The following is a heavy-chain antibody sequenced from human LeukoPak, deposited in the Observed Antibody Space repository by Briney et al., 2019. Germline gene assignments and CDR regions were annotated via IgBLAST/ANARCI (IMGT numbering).Heavy chain of an antibody. Sequence: SETLSLTCTVSGGSISSYYWSWIRQPPGKGLEWIGYIYYSGSTNYNPSLKSRVTILVDTSRNQFSLRLSSVTAADTAVYYCARDRRDYLWGTFDYWGQGTLVTVSS. D-gene: IGHD3-16*01. CDR2: IYYSGST. J-gene: IGHJ4*02. CDR3: ARDRRDYLWGTFDY. CDR1: GGSISSYY. V-gene: IGHV4-59*01.